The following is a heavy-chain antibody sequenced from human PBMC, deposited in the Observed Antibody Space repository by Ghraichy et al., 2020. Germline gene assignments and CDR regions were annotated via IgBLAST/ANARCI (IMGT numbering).Heavy chain of an antibody. V-gene: IGHV3-15*01. Sequence: GESLNISCAASGFPLNNAWMTWVRQAPGKGLEWVGRIKSKNDGGTTDYAAPVKGRFTLSTDESKNTLHLQMNSLKTEDSGVYYCTTGAVSYYHSYYGLDVWGQGTTVTVSS. CDR2: IKSKNDGGTT. J-gene: IGHJ6*02. D-gene: IGHD3-10*01. CDR3: TTGAVSYYHSYYGLDV. CDR1: GFPLNNAW.